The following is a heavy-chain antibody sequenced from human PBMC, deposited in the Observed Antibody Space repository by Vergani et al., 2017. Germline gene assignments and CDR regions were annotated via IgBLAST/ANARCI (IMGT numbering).Heavy chain of an antibody. CDR2: INHSGST. V-gene: IGHV4-34*01. CDR3: ARGRYSSSWYSLILDYYGMDV. J-gene: IGHJ6*02. D-gene: IGHD6-13*01. Sequence: QVQLQQWGAGLLKPSETLSLTCAVYGGSFSGYYWSWIRQPPGKGLEWIGEINHSGSTNYNPSLKSRVTISVDTSKNQFSLKLSSVTAADTAVYYCARGRYSSSWYSLILDYYGMDVWGQGP. CDR1: GGSFSGYY.